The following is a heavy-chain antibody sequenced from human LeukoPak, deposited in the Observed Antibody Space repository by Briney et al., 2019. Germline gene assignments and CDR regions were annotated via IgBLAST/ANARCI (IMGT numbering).Heavy chain of an antibody. CDR1: GFTFSSYS. V-gene: IGHV3-21*01. Sequence: GGSLRLSCAASGFTFSSYSMNWVRQAPGKGLEWVSYISSSSSYIYYADSVKGRFTISRDNAKNSLYLQMNSLRAEDTAVYYCARDPPYDSSGYYDSSGIVLDYWGQGTLVTVSS. CDR2: ISSSSSYI. J-gene: IGHJ4*02. D-gene: IGHD3-22*01. CDR3: ARDPPYDSSGYYDSSGIVLDY.